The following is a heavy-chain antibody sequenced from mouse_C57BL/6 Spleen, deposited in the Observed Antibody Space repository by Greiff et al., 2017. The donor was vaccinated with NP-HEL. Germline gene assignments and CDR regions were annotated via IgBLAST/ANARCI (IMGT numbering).Heavy chain of an antibody. J-gene: IGHJ3*01. V-gene: IGHV1-15*01. CDR1: GYTFTDYE. Sequence: QVQLQQSGAELVRPGASVTLSCKASGYTFTDYEMHWVKQTPVHGLEWIGAIDPETGGTAYNQKFKGKAILTADKSSSTAYMELRSLTSEDSAVYYCTREDYGYDWFAYWGQGTLVTVSA. CDR2: IDPETGGT. CDR3: TREDYGYDWFAY. D-gene: IGHD2-2*01.